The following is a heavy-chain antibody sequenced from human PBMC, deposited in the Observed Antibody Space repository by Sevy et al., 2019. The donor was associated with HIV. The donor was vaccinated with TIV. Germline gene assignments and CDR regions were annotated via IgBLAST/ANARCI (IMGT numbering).Heavy chain of an antibody. V-gene: IGHV3-33*01. Sequence: WGSLRLSCAASGFTFSSYGMHWVRQAPGKGLEWVAVIWYDGSNKYYAYSVKGRFTISRDNSKNTLYLQMNSLRAEDTAVYYCARDGVLGRYYYDSSGYSDDAFDIWGQGTMVTVSS. CDR1: GFTFSSYG. D-gene: IGHD3-22*01. J-gene: IGHJ3*02. CDR3: ARDGVLGRYYYDSSGYSDDAFDI. CDR2: IWYDGSNK.